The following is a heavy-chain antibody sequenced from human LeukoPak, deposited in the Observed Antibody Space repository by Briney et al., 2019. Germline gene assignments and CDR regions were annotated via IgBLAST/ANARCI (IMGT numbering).Heavy chain of an antibody. CDR3: AKDSGTFGTYYYGSGSPFDY. V-gene: IGHV3-30*18. J-gene: IGHJ4*02. CDR1: GFTFSSYG. D-gene: IGHD3-10*01. Sequence: PGGSLRLSCAASGFTFSSYGMHWVRQAPGKGLEWVAVISYDGSNKYYADSVKGRFTISRDNSKNTLYLQMNSLRAEDTAVYYCAKDSGTFGTYYYGSGSPFDYRGQGTLVTVSS. CDR2: ISYDGSNK.